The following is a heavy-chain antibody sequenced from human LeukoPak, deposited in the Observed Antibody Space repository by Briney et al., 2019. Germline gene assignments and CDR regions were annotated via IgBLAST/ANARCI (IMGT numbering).Heavy chain of an antibody. D-gene: IGHD5-12*01. Sequence: SETLSLTCTVSGGSINSYYWSWIRQPPGKGLEWIGYIYYSGSTYYNPSLKSRVTISVDTSKNQFSLKLSSVTAADTAVYYCARDLDGYDGDYWGQGTLVTVSS. CDR1: GGSINSYY. CDR3: ARDLDGYDGDY. J-gene: IGHJ4*02. V-gene: IGHV4-30-4*01. CDR2: IYYSGST.